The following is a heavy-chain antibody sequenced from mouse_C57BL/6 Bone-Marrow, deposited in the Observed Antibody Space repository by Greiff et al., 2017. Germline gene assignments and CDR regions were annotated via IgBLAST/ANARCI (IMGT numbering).Heavy chain of an antibody. CDR1: GYAFSSSW. V-gene: IGHV1-82*01. Sequence: QVQLQQSGPELVKPGASVKISCKASGYAFSSSWMNWVKQRPGKGLEWIGRIYPGDGDTNYNGKFKGKATLTADKSSSTAYMQLSSLTSEDSAVYFCARADFTKGFDDWGQGTTLTVSS. CDR3: ARADFTKGFDD. J-gene: IGHJ2*01. D-gene: IGHD2-12*01. CDR2: IYPGDGDT.